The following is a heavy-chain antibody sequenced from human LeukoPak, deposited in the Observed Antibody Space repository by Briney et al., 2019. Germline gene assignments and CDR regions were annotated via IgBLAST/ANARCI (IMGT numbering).Heavy chain of an antibody. CDR1: GGSISSSSYY. CDR2: IYYSGST. CDR3: ARGSFEGRRIMITFGGVIAT. D-gene: IGHD3-16*02. V-gene: IGHV4-39*01. Sequence: SETLSLTCTVSGGSISSSSYYWGWIRQPPGKGLEWIGSIYYSGSTYYNPPLKSRVTISVDTSKNQFSLKLSSVTAADTAVYYCARGSFEGRRIMITFGGVIATWGQGTLVTVSS. J-gene: IGHJ5*02.